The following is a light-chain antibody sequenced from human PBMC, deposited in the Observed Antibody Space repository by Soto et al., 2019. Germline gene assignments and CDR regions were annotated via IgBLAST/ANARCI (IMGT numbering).Light chain of an antibody. Sequence: QSALTQPASVSGSTGQSITISCSGTSSDVGGYKLVSWFQQHPGKVPKLMISEVTQRPSGVSDRFSGSKSGNTASLTISGLQAEDEADYYCSSYTRSNTVIFGGGTQLTVL. J-gene: IGLJ2*01. CDR2: EVT. CDR3: SSYTRSNTVI. V-gene: IGLV2-14*02. CDR1: SSDVGGYKL.